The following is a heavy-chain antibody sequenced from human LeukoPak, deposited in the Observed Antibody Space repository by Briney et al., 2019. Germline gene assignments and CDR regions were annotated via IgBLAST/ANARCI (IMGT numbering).Heavy chain of an antibody. Sequence: GGSLRLSCAASGFTVSTNYMSWVRQAPGKGLEWVSIIYSGGSTYYTDSVKGRFTISRDNSKNTLYLQVNSLRAEDTALYYCARRGDGGRSFDYWGQGTLVTVSS. J-gene: IGHJ4*02. CDR1: GFTVSTNY. V-gene: IGHV3-53*01. D-gene: IGHD4-23*01. CDR3: ARRGDGGRSFDY. CDR2: IYSGGST.